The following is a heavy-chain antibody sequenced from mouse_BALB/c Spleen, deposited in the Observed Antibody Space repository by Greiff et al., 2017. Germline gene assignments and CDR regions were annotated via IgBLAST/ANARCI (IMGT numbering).Heavy chain of an antibody. CDR3: AREALLRLGYAMDY. Sequence: VQLQESGPGLVAPSQSLSITCTVSGFSLTSYGVHWVRQPPGKGLEWLGVIWAGGSTNYNSALMSRLSISKDNSKSQVFLKMNSLQTDDTAMYYCAREALLRLGYAMDYWGQGTSVTVSS. D-gene: IGHD1-2*01. V-gene: IGHV2-9*02. CDR1: GFSLTSYG. CDR2: IWAGGST. J-gene: IGHJ4*01.